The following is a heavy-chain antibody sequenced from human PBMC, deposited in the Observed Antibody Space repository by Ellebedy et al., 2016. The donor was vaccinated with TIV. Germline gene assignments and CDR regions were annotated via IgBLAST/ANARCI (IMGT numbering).Heavy chain of an antibody. D-gene: IGHD4-17*01. CDR3: ATDGSYGDFRSPAHAFVI. Sequence: GESLEISCGASGFSFRNYWMTWVRQAPGKGLEWVANINQDGSDKYYEDSVKGRFTIARDNAKNSLYLQINSLRAGDTSVYYCATDGSYGDFRSPAHAFVIWGQGTVVTVSS. J-gene: IGHJ3*02. CDR1: GFSFRNYW. V-gene: IGHV3-7*01. CDR2: INQDGSDK.